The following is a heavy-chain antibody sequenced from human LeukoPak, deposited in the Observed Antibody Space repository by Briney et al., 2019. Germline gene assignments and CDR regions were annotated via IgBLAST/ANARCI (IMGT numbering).Heavy chain of an antibody. CDR3: ARVGSGSHFDY. V-gene: IGHV4-59*01. J-gene: IGHJ4*02. D-gene: IGHD5-12*01. CDR2: ADSRGST. CDR1: GGTITGYH. Sequence: PSETLSLTCAVSGGTITGYHWSWIRQPPGKGLDWIGYADSRGSTLYNPPLKSRVAISVDTSQRQLSLRLTSVTAADTAVYYCARVGSGSHFDYWGQGTLVAVSS.